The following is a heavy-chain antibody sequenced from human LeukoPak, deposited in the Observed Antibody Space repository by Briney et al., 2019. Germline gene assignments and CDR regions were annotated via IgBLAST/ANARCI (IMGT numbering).Heavy chain of an antibody. J-gene: IGHJ3*02. V-gene: IGHV3-30-3*01. CDR3: ARDHRVTLDI. Sequence: PGGSPCPSRAASGFTFSSYAMHWVCQAPGKGLEWVAVISYDGSNKYYADSVKGRCTISRDNSKNTLYLQMNSLRAEDTAVYYCARDHRVTLDIWGQGTMVTVSS. CDR1: GFTFSSYA. CDR2: ISYDGSNK. D-gene: IGHD4-23*01.